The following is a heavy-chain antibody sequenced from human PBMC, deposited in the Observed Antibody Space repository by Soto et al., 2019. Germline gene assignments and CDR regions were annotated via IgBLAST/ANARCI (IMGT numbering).Heavy chain of an antibody. J-gene: IGHJ4*02. V-gene: IGHV1-58*02. D-gene: IGHD5-12*01. Sequence: QMQLVQSGPEVKKPGTSVKVSCKASGFTFTSSAMKWVRQARGQRLEWIGWIVVGSGNTNYAQKFQERVTITRDMSTSTAYMELSSLRSEDTAVYYCAAILRDGYNNDFDYWGQGTLVTVSS. CDR2: IVVGSGNT. CDR3: AAILRDGYNNDFDY. CDR1: GFTFTSSA.